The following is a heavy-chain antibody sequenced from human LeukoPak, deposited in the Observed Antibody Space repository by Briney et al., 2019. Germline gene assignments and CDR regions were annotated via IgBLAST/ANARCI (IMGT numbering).Heavy chain of an antibody. D-gene: IGHD6-6*01. J-gene: IGHJ4*02. Sequence: ASVKVSCKASGYTFTSYYMHWVRQAPGQGLEWMGIINPSGGSTSYAQKFQGRVTTTRDTSTSTVYMELSSLRSEDTAVYYCARVVSSSSSKGLLGYWGQGTLVTVSS. V-gene: IGHV1-46*03. CDR3: ARVVSSSSSKGLLGY. CDR2: INPSGGST. CDR1: GYTFTSYY.